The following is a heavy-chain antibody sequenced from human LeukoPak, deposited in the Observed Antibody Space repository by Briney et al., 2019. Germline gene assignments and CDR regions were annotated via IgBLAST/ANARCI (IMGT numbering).Heavy chain of an antibody. CDR2: INPNSGGT. D-gene: IGHD5/OR15-5a*01. V-gene: IGHV1-2*02. Sequence: ASVKVSCKASGYTFTSYAMNWVRQAPGQGLEWMGWINPNSGGTNYAQKFQGRVTMTRDTSISTAYMDVRRMRYDDTAVYYCARSWGVEMSTIEPFDYWGQGTLVTVSS. J-gene: IGHJ4*02. CDR3: ARSWGVEMSTIEPFDY. CDR1: GYTFTSYA.